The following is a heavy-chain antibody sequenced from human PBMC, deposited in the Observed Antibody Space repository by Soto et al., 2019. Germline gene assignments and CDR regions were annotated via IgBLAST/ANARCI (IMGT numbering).Heavy chain of an antibody. V-gene: IGHV3-23*01. CDR2: ISGSGGST. J-gene: IGHJ4*02. CDR1: GFTFSSYA. D-gene: IGHD1-26*01. Sequence: GESLKISCAASGFTFSSYAMSWVRQAPGKGLEWVSAISGSGGSTYYADSVKGRFTISRDNSKNTLYLQMNSLRAEDTAVYYCAIAVGAPPYFDYWGQGTLVTVSS. CDR3: AIAVGAPPYFDY.